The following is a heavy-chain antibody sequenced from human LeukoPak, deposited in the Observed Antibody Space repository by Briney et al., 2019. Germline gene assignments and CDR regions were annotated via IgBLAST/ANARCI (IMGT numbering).Heavy chain of an antibody. CDR2: ISSSGSII. Sequence: PGGSLRLSCAASGFRFSSYEMNWVRQAPGKWLDWVSHISSSGSIIFYADSVKGRFTVSRDNAKNSLYLQMNSLRAEDTSVYYCAGRLSSDYYYMDVWGKGTTVTVSS. CDR1: GFRFSSYE. V-gene: IGHV3-48*03. CDR3: AGRLSSDYYYMDV. J-gene: IGHJ6*03.